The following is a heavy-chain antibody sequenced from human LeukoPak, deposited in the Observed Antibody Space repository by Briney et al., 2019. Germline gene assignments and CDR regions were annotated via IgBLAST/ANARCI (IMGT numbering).Heavy chain of an antibody. Sequence: GGSLRLSCAASGFGFSTYAMSWVRQAPGKGLEWVSSISYTGNSPYYADSVKGRFTISRDNSNNTLYLQMSTLRAEDTAIYYCAKIFSSTWSDWYFDLWGRGTLVTVSS. CDR3: AKIFSSTWSDWYFDL. V-gene: IGHV3-23*01. D-gene: IGHD6-13*01. CDR1: GFGFSTYA. J-gene: IGHJ2*01. CDR2: ISYTGNSP.